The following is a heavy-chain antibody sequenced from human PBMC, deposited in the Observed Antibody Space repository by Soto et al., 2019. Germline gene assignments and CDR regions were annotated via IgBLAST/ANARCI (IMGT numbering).Heavy chain of an antibody. D-gene: IGHD3-9*01. CDR1: GGSISSYY. V-gene: IGHV4-59*05. CDR2: IYYSGST. CDR3: EREDYDILTGPPYD. J-gene: IGHJ4*02. Sequence: TLSLTCTVSGGSISSYYWSWIRQXPGKGLEWIGSIYYSGSTYYNPSLKSRVTISVDTSKNQFSLKLSSVTAADTAVYYCEREDYDILTGPPYDWGQGTLVTVSS.